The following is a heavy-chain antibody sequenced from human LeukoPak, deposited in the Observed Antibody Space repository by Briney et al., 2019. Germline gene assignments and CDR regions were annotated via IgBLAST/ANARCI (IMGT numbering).Heavy chain of an antibody. CDR1: GYTFNSVS. CDR3: ARVSANLRDNWFDP. Sequence: ASVKVSCKASGYTFNSVSITWVRQAPGQGLEWMGGIIPIFGTANYAQKFQGRVTITADESTSTAYMELSSLRSEDTAVYYCARVSANLRDNWFDPWGQGTLVTVSS. D-gene: IGHD6-25*01. V-gene: IGHV1-69*13. CDR2: IIPIFGTA. J-gene: IGHJ5*02.